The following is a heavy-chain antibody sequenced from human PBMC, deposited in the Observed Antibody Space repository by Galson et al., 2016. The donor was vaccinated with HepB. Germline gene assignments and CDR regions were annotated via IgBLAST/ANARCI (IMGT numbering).Heavy chain of an antibody. CDR2: IIPMFGTP. CDR3: TTKPRYCSGENCYYYGMDV. V-gene: IGHV1-69*06. D-gene: IGHD2-15*01. Sequence: SVKVSCKASGGTFSSFAINWVRQAPGQGLEWMGGIIPMFGTPNHAQKFRGRVTITADKSTDTVYMELTSLTSEDTAVYYCTTKPRYCSGENCYYYGMDVWGQGTTVTVSS. J-gene: IGHJ6*02. CDR1: GGTFSSFA.